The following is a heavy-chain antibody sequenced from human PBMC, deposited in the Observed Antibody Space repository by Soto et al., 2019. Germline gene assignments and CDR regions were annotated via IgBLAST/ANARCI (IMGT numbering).Heavy chain of an antibody. CDR3: ARRRESRWIAAAGTILGGWFDP. CDR2: IYPGDSDT. V-gene: IGHV5-51*01. CDR1: GYSFTSYW. D-gene: IGHD6-13*01. J-gene: IGHJ5*02. Sequence: GESLKISCKGSGYSFTSYWIGWVRQMPGKGLEWMGIIYPGDSDTRYSPSFQGQVTISADKSISTAYLQWSGLKVSETAMYYCARRRESRWIAAAGTILGGWFDPWGQGTLVTVSS.